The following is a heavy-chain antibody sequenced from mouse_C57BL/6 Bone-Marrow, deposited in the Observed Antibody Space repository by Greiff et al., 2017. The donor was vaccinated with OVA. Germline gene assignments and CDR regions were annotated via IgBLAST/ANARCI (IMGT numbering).Heavy chain of an antibody. V-gene: IGHV5-6*01. J-gene: IGHJ4*01. CDR1: GFTFSSYG. CDR3: ARQLHYAMDY. Sequence: EVQLKESGGDLVKPGGSLKLSCAASGFTFSSYGMSWVRQTPDKRLGWVATISSGGSYTYYPDSVKGRFTISRDNAKNTLYLQMSSLKSEDTAMYYCARQLHYAMDYWGQGTSVTVSS. CDR2: ISSGGSYT.